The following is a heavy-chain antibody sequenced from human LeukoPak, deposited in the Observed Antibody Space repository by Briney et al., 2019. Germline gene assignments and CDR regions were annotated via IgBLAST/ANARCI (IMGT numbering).Heavy chain of an antibody. D-gene: IGHD5-12*01. CDR2: ISSSSSYT. CDR3: AGGIVATIYNY. J-gene: IGHJ4*02. Sequence: VGSLRLSCAASGFTFSDYYMSCVREAPGKGLEWGSYISSSSSYTNYADSVKGRFTISRDNAKNSLYLQMNSLRAEDTAVYYCAGGIVATIYNYWGQGTLVTVSS. CDR1: GFTFSDYY. V-gene: IGHV3-11*06.